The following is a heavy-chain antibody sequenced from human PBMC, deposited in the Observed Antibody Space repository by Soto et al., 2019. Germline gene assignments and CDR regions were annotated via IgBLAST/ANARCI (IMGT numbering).Heavy chain of an antibody. CDR1: GGSITRYH. D-gene: IGHD3-10*01. Sequence: SETLSLTSTASGGSITRYHWSWIRQPAANGLEWIWRTYTSGSTNYNPSLKSRVTMSVDTSKNQFSLKLSSVAAADTAVYYCARGYGSRDAFDIWGQGTIVTVSS. CDR3: ARGYGSRDAFDI. J-gene: IGHJ3*02. CDR2: TYTSGST. V-gene: IGHV4-4*07.